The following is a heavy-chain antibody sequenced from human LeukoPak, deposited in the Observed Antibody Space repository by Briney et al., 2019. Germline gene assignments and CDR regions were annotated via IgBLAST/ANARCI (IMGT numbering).Heavy chain of an antibody. CDR1: GFTFSSYA. V-gene: IGHV3-30-3*01. CDR2: ISYDGSNK. D-gene: IGHD3-10*01. J-gene: IGHJ5*02. Sequence: GGSLRLSCAASGFTFSSYAMHWVRQAPGKGLEWVAVISYDGSNKYYADSVKGRFTISRDNSKNTLYLQMNSLRAEDTAVYYCARGESFVLWFGELLRASPPFDPWGQGTLVTVSS. CDR3: ARGESFVLWFGELLRASPPFDP.